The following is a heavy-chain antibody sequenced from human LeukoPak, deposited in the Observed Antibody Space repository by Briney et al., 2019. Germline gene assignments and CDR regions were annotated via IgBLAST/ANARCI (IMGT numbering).Heavy chain of an antibody. V-gene: IGHV1-2*02. CDR1: GYTFTGYY. D-gene: IGHD5-18*01. CDR2: INPDSGGT. Sequence: GASVKVSCNASGYTFTGYYMHWVRQAPGQGLEWMGWINPDSGGTNYAQKFQGRVTMTRDTSISTAYMELSRLRSDDTAVYYCARDQGSGYSYGYATDDAFDIWGQGTMVTVSS. CDR3: ARDQGSGYSYGYATDDAFDI. J-gene: IGHJ3*02.